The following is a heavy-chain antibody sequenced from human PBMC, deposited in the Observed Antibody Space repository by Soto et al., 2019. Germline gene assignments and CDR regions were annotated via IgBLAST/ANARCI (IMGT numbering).Heavy chain of an antibody. CDR3: TTDHNHRIHYYYYYYMDV. J-gene: IGHJ6*03. D-gene: IGHD1-20*01. CDR2: TSYDGSNK. V-gene: IGHV3-30*04. Sequence: PGGSLRLSCAASGFTFSSYAMHWVRQAPGKGLEWVAVTSYDGSNKYYADSVKGRFTISRDNSKNTLYLQMNSLKTEDTAVYYCTTDHNHRIHYYYYYYMDVWGKGTTVTVSS. CDR1: GFTFSSYA.